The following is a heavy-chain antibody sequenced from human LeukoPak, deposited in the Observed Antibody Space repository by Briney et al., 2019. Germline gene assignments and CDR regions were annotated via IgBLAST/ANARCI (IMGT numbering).Heavy chain of an antibody. CDR2: ISYDGSNK. D-gene: IGHD2-15*01. Sequence: PGGSLRLSCAASGFTFSSYAMHWVRQAPGKGLEWVAVISYDGSNKYYADSVKGRFTISRDNSKNTLYLQMNSLRAEDTAVYYCARGVATGEVVAATPFDYWGQGTLVTVSS. CDR1: GFTFSSYA. J-gene: IGHJ4*02. V-gene: IGHV3-30-3*01. CDR3: ARGVATGEVVAATPFDY.